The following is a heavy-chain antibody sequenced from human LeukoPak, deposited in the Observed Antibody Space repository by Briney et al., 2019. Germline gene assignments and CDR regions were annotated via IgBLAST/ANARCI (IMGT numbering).Heavy chain of an antibody. D-gene: IGHD3-10*02. CDR1: GFTFSSHG. CDR3: AELGITMIGGV. J-gene: IGHJ6*04. CDR2: ISPNGVIT. V-gene: IGHV3-48*03. Sequence: GGSLRLSCAASGFTFSSHGMNWVRQAPGKGLEWVSGISPNGVITYYADSVKGRFTISRDNAKNSLYLQMNSLRAEDTAVYYCAELGITMIGGVWGKGTTVTISS.